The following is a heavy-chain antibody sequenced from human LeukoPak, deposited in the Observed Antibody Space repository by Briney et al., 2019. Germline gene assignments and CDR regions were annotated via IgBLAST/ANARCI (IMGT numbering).Heavy chain of an antibody. CDR2: ISVYNGHT. Sequence: ASVKVSCKASGYTFTSYGISWVRQAPGQRLEWMGWISVYNGHTNYAQKLQDRVTMTTDTATNTAYMELRSLRSDDTAVYHCARFCSGGSCYGTQTKYYYYGMDVWGQGTTVTVSS. CDR3: ARFCSGGSCYGTQTKYYYYGMDV. D-gene: IGHD2-15*01. J-gene: IGHJ6*02. CDR1: GYTFTSYG. V-gene: IGHV1-18*01.